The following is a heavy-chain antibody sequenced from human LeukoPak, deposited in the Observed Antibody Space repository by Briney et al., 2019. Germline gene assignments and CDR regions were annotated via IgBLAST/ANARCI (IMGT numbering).Heavy chain of an antibody. CDR2: ITASGTAM. J-gene: IGHJ4*02. V-gene: IGHV3-48*02. CDR3: ARGDGYRAAGIRGDY. D-gene: IGHD5-24*01. Sequence: PGGSLRLSCAASGFTFSSYSMNWVRQAPGKGLEWVSHITASGTAMFYADSVKGRFTISRDNAKNSLYLQMNSLRDEDTAVYYCARGDGYRAAGIRGDYWGQGTLVTVSS. CDR1: GFTFSSYS.